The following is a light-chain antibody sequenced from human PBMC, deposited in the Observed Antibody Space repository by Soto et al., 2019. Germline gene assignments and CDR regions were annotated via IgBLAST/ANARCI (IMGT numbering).Light chain of an antibody. V-gene: IGKV2-28*01. CDR3: MQPLQTPRT. J-gene: IGKJ1*01. Sequence: DIVMTQSPLSLPVTPGEPASISCRSSQSLLHTNGYNYLDWYLQKPGQSPQALIYLCSNRSSGVPDRFSGSGSGTDFTLKISRVEAEDVGVYYCMQPLQTPRTFGQGTKVEIK. CDR2: LCS. CDR1: QSLLHTNGYNY.